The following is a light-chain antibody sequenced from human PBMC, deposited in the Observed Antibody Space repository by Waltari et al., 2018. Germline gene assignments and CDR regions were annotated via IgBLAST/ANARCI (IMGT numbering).Light chain of an antibody. Sequence: QSVLTQPPSASGTPGQRVTISCSGSSSNIGSNSVHWFQQLPGTAPKLLIYRSDKRPSGVPDRVSGSKSGTSASLAINGLQSEDESVYFCVTWHDGLPGFYVFGTGTQVTVL. CDR3: VTWHDGLPGFYV. CDR2: RSD. CDR1: SSNIGSNS. J-gene: IGLJ1*01. V-gene: IGLV1-44*01.